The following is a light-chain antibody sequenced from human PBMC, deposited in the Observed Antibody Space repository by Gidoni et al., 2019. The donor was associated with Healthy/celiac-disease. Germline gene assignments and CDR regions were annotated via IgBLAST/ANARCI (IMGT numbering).Light chain of an antibody. CDR1: QSVSSN. V-gene: IGKV3-15*01. J-gene: IGKJ1*01. Sequence: EIVMTQSPATLSVSPGERVTLSCRASQSVSSNLAWYQQKPGQAPRLLIYGASTRATGIPARFSGSGSGTEFTLTISSLQSEDFAVYYCQHYNNWPRTFGQXTKVEIK. CDR3: QHYNNWPRT. CDR2: GAS.